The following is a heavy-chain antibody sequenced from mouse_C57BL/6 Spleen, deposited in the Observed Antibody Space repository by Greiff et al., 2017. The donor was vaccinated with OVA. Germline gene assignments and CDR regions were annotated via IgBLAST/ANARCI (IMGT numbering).Heavy chain of an antibody. CDR3: ARGRYYDYDEGAWFAY. CDR1: GFTFSSYA. Sequence: DVQLVESGGGLVKPGGSLKLSCAASGFTFSSYAMSWVRQTPEKRLEWVATISDGGSYTYYPDNVKGRFTISRDNAKNNLYLQMSHLKSEDTAMYYCARGRYYDYDEGAWFAYWGQGTLVTVSA. D-gene: IGHD2-4*01. J-gene: IGHJ3*01. V-gene: IGHV5-4*01. CDR2: ISDGGSYT.